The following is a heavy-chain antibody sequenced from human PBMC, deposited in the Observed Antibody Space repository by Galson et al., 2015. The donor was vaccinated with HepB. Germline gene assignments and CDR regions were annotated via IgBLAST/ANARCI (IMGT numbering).Heavy chain of an antibody. V-gene: IGHV3-11*06. D-gene: IGHD4-17*01. CDR2: ISGAGTYT. CDR1: GFTFSDYY. J-gene: IGHJ4*02. Sequence: SLRLSCAASGFTFSDYYMRWIRQAPGKGLEWLPYISGAGTYTNYADSVKGRFTISRDNAKNSLYLQMNNLRAEDTAVYYCARVADADYGDHSHFDYWGQGTLVTVSS. CDR3: ARVADADYGDHSHFDY.